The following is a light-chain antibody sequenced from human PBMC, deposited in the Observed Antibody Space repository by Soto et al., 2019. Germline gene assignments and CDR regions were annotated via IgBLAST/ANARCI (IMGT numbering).Light chain of an antibody. J-gene: IGLJ2*01. CDR3: QSYDSSLSVLV. CDR2: GNS. Sequence: QSVLTQPPSVSGAPGQRVTISCTGSSSNIGAGYDVHWYQQLPGTAPKLLIYGNSNRPSVVPDRFSGSKSGTSASLAITGLQAEDEADYYCQSYDSSLSVLVFGGGTKLTVL. V-gene: IGLV1-40*01. CDR1: SSNIGAGYD.